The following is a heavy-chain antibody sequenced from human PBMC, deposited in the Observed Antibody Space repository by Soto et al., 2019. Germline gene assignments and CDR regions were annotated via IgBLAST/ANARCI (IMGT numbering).Heavy chain of an antibody. Sequence: QVKLLQSGAEVKKPGASVTVYCKASGYTFTNYGITWVRQAPGQGLELLGGIGAYNGTTHYTQRLQGRVTMNTDTPMSTSYTEVRGLESFETAVDGCARVRPLLRCLYYYTAVWGITTKVTDPS. CDR1: GYTFTNYG. CDR2: IGAYNGTT. J-gene: IGHJ6*03. CDR3: ARVRPLLRCLYYYTAV. D-gene: IGHD2-15*01. V-gene: IGHV1-18*01.